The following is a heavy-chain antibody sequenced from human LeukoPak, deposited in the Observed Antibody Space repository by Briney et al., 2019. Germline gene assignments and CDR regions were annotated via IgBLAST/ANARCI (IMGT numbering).Heavy chain of an antibody. Sequence: PSETLSLTCSVSGGSISNYDWSWIRQPPGKGLEWIGNIYHSGSTNYNSSLRSRVTILLDTSKNQLSLILNSVTAADTAVYYCARHSVDWVTMVRGVIIEAGDFDYWGQGTLVTVSS. V-gene: IGHV4-59*01. CDR3: ARHSVDWVTMVRGVIIEAGDFDY. D-gene: IGHD3-10*01. J-gene: IGHJ4*02. CDR2: IYHSGST. CDR1: GGSISNYD.